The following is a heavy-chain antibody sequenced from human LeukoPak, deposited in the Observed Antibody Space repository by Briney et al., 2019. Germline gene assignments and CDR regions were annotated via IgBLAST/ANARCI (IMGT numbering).Heavy chain of an antibody. D-gene: IGHD4-17*01. V-gene: IGHV3-53*01. CDR1: GFTVSSNY. CDR3: AKTGYGDRYYFDY. CDR2: IYSGGST. Sequence: GGSLRLSCAASGFTVSSNYMSWVRQAPGKGLEWVSVIYSGGSTYYADSVKGRFTISRDNSKNTLYLQMNSLRAEDTAVYYCAKTGYGDRYYFDYWGQGTLVTVSS. J-gene: IGHJ4*02.